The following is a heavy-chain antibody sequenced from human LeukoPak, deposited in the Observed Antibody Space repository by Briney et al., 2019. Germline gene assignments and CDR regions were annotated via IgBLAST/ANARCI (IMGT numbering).Heavy chain of an antibody. Sequence: SETLSLTCTVSRGSISGYSWSWIRQSPGGGLEWIGYIYYSGDTAYNPSLKSRVTLSVDTSKNQFSLQLRSVTTADTAVYYCVRGPYGASISKWFDPWGQGTQVIVSP. CDR1: RGSISGYS. J-gene: IGHJ5*02. CDR2: IYYSGDT. CDR3: VRGPYGASISKWFDP. V-gene: IGHV4-59*01. D-gene: IGHD4/OR15-4a*01.